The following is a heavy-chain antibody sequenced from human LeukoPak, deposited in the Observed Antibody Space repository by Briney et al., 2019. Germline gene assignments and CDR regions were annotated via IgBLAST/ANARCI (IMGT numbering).Heavy chain of an antibody. CDR2: ISWNSGSI. CDR3: ARGFGNDYGDSGPFFDI. J-gene: IGHJ3*02. V-gene: IGHV3-9*01. D-gene: IGHD4-17*01. CDR1: GFTFDDYA. Sequence: PGGSLRLSCAASGFTFDDYAMHWVRQGPGKGLEWVSGISWNSGSIGYADSVKGRFTISRDNARNSLYLQMNSLRAEDTAVYYCARGFGNDYGDSGPFFDIWGQGTMVTVSS.